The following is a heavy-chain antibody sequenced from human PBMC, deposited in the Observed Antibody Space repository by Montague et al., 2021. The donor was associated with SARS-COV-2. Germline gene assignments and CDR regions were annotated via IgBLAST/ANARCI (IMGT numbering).Heavy chain of an antibody. CDR2: TYYRSKWYN. CDR1: GDSVSSNTVA. J-gene: IGHJ4*02. Sequence: CAISGDSVSSNTVAWNWFRQSPSRGLEWLGRTYYRSKWYNDYAVSMQSRVTINPDTSKNQFSLHVNSVTPEDTAVYYCARSLDPSGTYYLPYWGQGTLVTVSS. CDR3: ARSLDPSGTYYLPY. D-gene: IGHD3-10*01. V-gene: IGHV6-1*01.